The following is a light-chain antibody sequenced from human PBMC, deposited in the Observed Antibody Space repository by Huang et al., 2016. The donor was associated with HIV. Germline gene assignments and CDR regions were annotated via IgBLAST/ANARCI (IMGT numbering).Light chain of an antibody. CDR2: GTF. J-gene: IGKJ4*01. CDR3: QQYAGSPQT. CDR1: QSLSSNS. Sequence: EIVLTQFPGTLSLSPGGRATLSCRASQSLSSNSLAWYQQRPGQAPRLVIYGTFNRATGIPDRFSGSGCRTDFTLTISRLEPEDFAVYYCQQYAGSPQTFGGGTKVEIK. V-gene: IGKV3-20*01.